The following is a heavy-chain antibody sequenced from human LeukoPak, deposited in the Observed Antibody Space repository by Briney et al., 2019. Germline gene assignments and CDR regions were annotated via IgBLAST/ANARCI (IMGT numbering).Heavy chain of an antibody. D-gene: IGHD3-10*01. CDR3: ARGPYYGSGRVYHHYGMDV. V-gene: IGHV1-18*04. J-gene: IGHJ6*01. Sequence: ASVKVSCKASGYTFTSYYMHWVRQAPGQGLEWMAWISAYNGNTNYAQNLQGRVTMSTDTSTNTAYMELRSLRADDTAVYYCARGPYYGSGRVYHHYGMDVWGQGTTVTVSS. CDR2: ISAYNGNT. CDR1: GYTFTSYY.